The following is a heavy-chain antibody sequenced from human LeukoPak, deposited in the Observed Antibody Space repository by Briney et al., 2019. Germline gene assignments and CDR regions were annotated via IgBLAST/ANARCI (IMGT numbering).Heavy chain of an antibody. Sequence: GGSLRLSCAASGFTFSSYSMNWVRQAPGKGLEWVSSISSSSSYIYYADSVKGRFTISRDNAKNSLYLQMNSLGAEDTAVYYCARDAQWLVPEGYFYYMDVWGKGTTVTVSS. CDR3: ARDAQWLVPEGYFYYMDV. CDR1: GFTFSSYS. CDR2: ISSSSSYI. J-gene: IGHJ6*03. V-gene: IGHV3-21*01. D-gene: IGHD6-19*01.